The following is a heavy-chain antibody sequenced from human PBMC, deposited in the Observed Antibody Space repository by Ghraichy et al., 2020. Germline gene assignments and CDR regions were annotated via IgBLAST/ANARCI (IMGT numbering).Heavy chain of an antibody. CDR3: AGDSGGWSSSSCYAVGYYGMDV. CDR2: IGSHSIYI. J-gene: IGHJ6*02. Sequence: GGSLRLSCAASGFTFSSYAMSWVRQAPGRGLEWVSSIGSHSIYIYYGDAGKGRLTISRDNAKNSLYLQMNSLRAEDTAVNYCAGDSGGWSSSSCYAVGYYGMDVWGQGTPVTVSS. CDR1: GFTFSSYA. D-gene: IGHD2-2*01. V-gene: IGHV3-21*01.